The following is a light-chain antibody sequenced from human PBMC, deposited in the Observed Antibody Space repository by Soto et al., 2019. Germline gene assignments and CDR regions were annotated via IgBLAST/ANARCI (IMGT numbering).Light chain of an antibody. V-gene: IGLV2-23*02. Sequence: QSALTQPASGSGSPGQSITIPCTGNSGDVGGYNLVSWYQQHPGKAPKLMIYEVTERPSGVSNRFSGSKSGNTASLTISGLQPDDEADYYCCSYAGNSEVFGTGTKVTVL. CDR2: EVT. CDR3: CSYAGNSEV. CDR1: SGDVGGYNL. J-gene: IGLJ1*01.